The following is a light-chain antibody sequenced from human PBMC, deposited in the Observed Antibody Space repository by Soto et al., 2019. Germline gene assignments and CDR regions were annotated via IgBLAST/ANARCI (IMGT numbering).Light chain of an antibody. Sequence: DIQMTQSPSSLSVSVGVRVTITCRASQSISSYSAWYQQNLGKVPKRLISAASTLQSGVPSRFSGSGSGTDFTLTISILQPEEVATYYCQKYSSVITFGQGTRLEIK. CDR2: AAS. V-gene: IGKV1-27*01. CDR3: QKYSSVIT. CDR1: QSISSY. J-gene: IGKJ5*01.